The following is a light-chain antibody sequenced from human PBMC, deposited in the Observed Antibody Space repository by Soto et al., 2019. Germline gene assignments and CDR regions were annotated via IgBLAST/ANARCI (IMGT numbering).Light chain of an antibody. J-gene: IGLJ1*01. CDR1: SSDVGGYNY. CDR2: EVS. Sequence: QPVLTQPASASGSPGQSITISCTGTSSDVGGYNYVSWYQQHPGKAPKLMIYEVSNRPSGVSNRFSGSKSGNTASLTISGLQAEDEADYYCSSYTSSSTPYVFGTGTKLTVL. CDR3: SSYTSSSTPYV. V-gene: IGLV2-14*01.